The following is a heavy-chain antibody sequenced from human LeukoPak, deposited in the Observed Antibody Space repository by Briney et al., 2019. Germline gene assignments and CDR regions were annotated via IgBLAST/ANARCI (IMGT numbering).Heavy chain of an antibody. Sequence: GGSLRLSCAASGFTFSSYGMSWVRQAPGKGLEWVSAISGSGGSTYYADSVKGRFTISRDNSKNTLYLQMNSLRAEDTAVYYCAKLLWFGELLSPDDYWGQGTLVTVSS. J-gene: IGHJ4*02. CDR3: AKLLWFGELLSPDDY. CDR1: GFTFSSYG. D-gene: IGHD3-10*01. CDR2: ISGSGGST. V-gene: IGHV3-23*01.